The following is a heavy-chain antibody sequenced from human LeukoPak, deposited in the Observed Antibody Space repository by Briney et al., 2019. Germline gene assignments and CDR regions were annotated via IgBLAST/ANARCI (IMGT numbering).Heavy chain of an antibody. Sequence: GGSLRLSCAASGFTFSSYSMNWVRQAPGKGLEWVSSISSSSSYIYYADSVKGRFTISRDNSKNTIYLQMNSLRAEDTAVYYCAKRSSTSSGYFDLWGRGTLVTVSS. D-gene: IGHD3-22*01. V-gene: IGHV3-21*04. CDR3: AKRSSTSSGYFDL. CDR1: GFTFSSYS. J-gene: IGHJ4*02. CDR2: ISSSSSYI.